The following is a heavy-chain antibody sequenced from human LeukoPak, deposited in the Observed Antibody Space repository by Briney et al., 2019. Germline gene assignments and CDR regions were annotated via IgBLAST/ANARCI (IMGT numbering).Heavy chain of an antibody. V-gene: IGHV3-21*01. J-gene: IGHJ4*02. D-gene: IGHD6-19*01. Sequence: TGGSLRLSCAASGFTFSSYSMNWVRQAPGKGLEWVSSISSSSSYIYYADSVKGRFTISRDNAKNSLYLQMNSLRAEDTAVYYCARVTNGGWYFDYWGQGTLVTVSS. CDR1: GFTFSSYS. CDR3: ARVTNGGWYFDY. CDR2: ISSSSSYI.